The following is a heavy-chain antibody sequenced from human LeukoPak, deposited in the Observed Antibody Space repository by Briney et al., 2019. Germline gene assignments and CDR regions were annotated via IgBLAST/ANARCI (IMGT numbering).Heavy chain of an antibody. CDR2: IYYSGST. CDR3: ARGPSIAVAPFDY. Sequence: SETLSLTCTVSGGSITSYYWSWIRQPPGKGLEWIGSIYYSGSTNYSPSLKSRVTISIDTSKNQFSLKLTSVTAADTAVYYCARGPSIAVAPFDYWGQGTLVTVSS. V-gene: IGHV4-59*01. D-gene: IGHD6-19*01. CDR1: GGSITSYY. J-gene: IGHJ4*02.